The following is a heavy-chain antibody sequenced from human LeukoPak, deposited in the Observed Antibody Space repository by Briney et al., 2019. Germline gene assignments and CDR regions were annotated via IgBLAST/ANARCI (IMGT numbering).Heavy chain of an antibody. V-gene: IGHV4-39*01. Sequence: SETLSLTCTVPGGSISSSSYYWGWIRQPPGKGLEWIGSIYYSGSTYYNPSLKSRVTISVDTSKNQFSLKLSSVTAADTAVYYCARFSPAGTSWGQGTLVTVSS. CDR1: GGSISSSSYY. J-gene: IGHJ4*02. CDR2: IYYSGST. CDR3: ARFSPAGTS. D-gene: IGHD3-10*01.